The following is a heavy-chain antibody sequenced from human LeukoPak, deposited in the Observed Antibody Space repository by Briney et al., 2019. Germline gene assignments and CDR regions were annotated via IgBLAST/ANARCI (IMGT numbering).Heavy chain of an antibody. V-gene: IGHV4-59*01. CDR1: GGSITSDY. J-gene: IGHJ5*02. CDR2: IYYSGNT. CDR3: AREYEAWFDP. D-gene: IGHD2-8*01. Sequence: ASETLSLTCTVSGGSITSDYWSWIRQPPGKGLEWIGYIYYSGNTNYNPSLKSRITISVDASKSHFSLKLSSVTAADTAVYYCAREYEAWFDPWGQGTLVTVSS.